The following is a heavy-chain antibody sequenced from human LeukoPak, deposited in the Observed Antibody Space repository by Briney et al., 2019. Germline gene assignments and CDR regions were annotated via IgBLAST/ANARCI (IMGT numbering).Heavy chain of an antibody. CDR2: MSPNSGDT. CDR1: GYTFTSHD. CDR3: VRTPPNWGFDY. V-gene: IGHV1-8*01. J-gene: IGHJ4*02. D-gene: IGHD7-27*01. Sequence: ASVKVSCKASGYTFTSHDINWVRQATGQGLEWMGWMSPNSGDTGYAQKSQGRVTMTSDSSISTAYMELSSLRSEDTAIYYCVRTPPNWGFDYWGEGTLVTVSS.